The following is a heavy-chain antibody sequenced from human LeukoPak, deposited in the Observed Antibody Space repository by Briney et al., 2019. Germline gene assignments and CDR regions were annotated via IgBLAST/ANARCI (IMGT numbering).Heavy chain of an antibody. CDR3: ASSSGYPEDY. D-gene: IGHD3-22*01. CDR2: INHSGST. V-gene: IGHV4-34*01. J-gene: IGHJ4*02. Sequence: PSETLSLTCAVYGGSFSGYYWSWIRQPPGKGLEWIGEINHSGSTNYNPSLKSRVTISVDTSKNQFSLKLSSVTAADTAVHYCASSSGYPEDYWGQGTLVTVSS. CDR1: GGSFSGYY.